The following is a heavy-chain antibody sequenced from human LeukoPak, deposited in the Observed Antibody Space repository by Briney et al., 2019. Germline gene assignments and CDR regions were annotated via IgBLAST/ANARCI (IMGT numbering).Heavy chain of an antibody. V-gene: IGHV1-18*04. D-gene: IGHD4-17*01. Sequence: ASVKVSCKASGYTFTSYYMHWVRQAPGQGLEWMGWISAYNGNTNYAQKLQGRVTMTTDTSTSTAYMELRSLRSDDTAVYYCARDKALGDYYYYYYGMDVWGQGTTVTVSS. CDR1: GYTFTSYY. CDR3: ARDKALGDYYYYYYGMDV. J-gene: IGHJ6*02. CDR2: ISAYNGNT.